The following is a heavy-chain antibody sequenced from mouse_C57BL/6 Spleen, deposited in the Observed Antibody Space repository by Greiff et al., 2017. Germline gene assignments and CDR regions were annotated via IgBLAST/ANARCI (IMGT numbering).Heavy chain of an antibody. D-gene: IGHD1-1*01. CDR2: INPGSGGT. CDR1: GYAFTNYL. Sequence: QVQLKQSGAELVRPGTSVKVSCKASGYAFTNYLIEWVKQRPGQGLEWIGVINPGSGGTNYNEKFKGKATLTADKSSSTAYMQLSSLTSEDSAVYFCAREGPYYYGSSYGYFDVWGTGTTVTVSS. J-gene: IGHJ1*03. CDR3: AREGPYYYGSSYGYFDV. V-gene: IGHV1-54*01.